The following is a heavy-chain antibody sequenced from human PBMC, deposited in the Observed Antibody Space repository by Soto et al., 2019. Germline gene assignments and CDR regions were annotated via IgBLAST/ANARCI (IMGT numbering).Heavy chain of an antibody. D-gene: IGHD2-15*01. Sequence: GASVKVSCKASGYTFTSYAMHWVRQAPGQRLEWMGWINAGNGNTKYSQKFQGRVTITRDTSASTAYMELSSLRSEDTAVYYCARDSLYCSGGSCYWTNLGYYFDYWGQGTLVTVSS. CDR1: GYTFTSYA. CDR2: INAGNGNT. V-gene: IGHV1-3*01. J-gene: IGHJ4*02. CDR3: ARDSLYCSGGSCYWTNLGYYFDY.